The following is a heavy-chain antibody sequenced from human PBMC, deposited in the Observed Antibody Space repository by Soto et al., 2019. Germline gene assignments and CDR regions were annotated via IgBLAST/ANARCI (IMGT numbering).Heavy chain of an antibody. J-gene: IGHJ5*02. CDR1: GASLSDHY. V-gene: IGHV4-34*01. Sequence: SSVTLSFTCALYGASLSDHYCNWLRQPPGKGLEWIGEINHSGNTNYNPSLRSRVTISIDTSKNQLSLNLRSVSAADTAVYYCARGRGEFDGWGQET. D-gene: IGHD2-21*01. CDR2: INHSGNT. CDR3: ARGRGEFDG.